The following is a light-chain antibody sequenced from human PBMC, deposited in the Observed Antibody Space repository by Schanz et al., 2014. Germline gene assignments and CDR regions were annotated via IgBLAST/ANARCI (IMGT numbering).Light chain of an antibody. V-gene: IGKV1-5*01. CDR2: DAS. CDR1: QSISSW. Sequence: DIQMTQSPSTLSASVGDRVTVTCRASQSISSWLAWYQQKPGKAPKLLIYDASTLQSGVPSRFSGSGSGSEFTLTISSLQPEDFATYYCQQSYSTPRTFGQGTKVEIK. CDR3: QQSYSTPRT. J-gene: IGKJ1*01.